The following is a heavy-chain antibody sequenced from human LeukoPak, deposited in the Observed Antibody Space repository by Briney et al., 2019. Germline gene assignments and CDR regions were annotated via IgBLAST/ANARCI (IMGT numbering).Heavy chain of an antibody. CDR2: IYYSGST. Sequence: SETLSLTCTVSGYSISSGYYWGWIRQPPGKGLEWIGSIYYSGSTYYNPSLKSRVTISVDTSKNQFSLKLSSVTAADTAVYYCARGLWFGELLYWFDPWGQGTLVTVSS. D-gene: IGHD3-10*01. V-gene: IGHV4-38-2*02. CDR1: GYSISSGYY. CDR3: ARGLWFGELLYWFDP. J-gene: IGHJ5*02.